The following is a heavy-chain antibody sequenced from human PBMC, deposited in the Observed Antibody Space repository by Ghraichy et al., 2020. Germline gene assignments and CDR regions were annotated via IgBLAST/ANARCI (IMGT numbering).Heavy chain of an antibody. Sequence: GESLNISCSASRFTFSRYAMNWVRQAPGKGLQWISTISSSGDATHYSDSVQGRFTVSRDDSRDTLYLQMNRLRAEDTALYYCLTDFDASGYYEGYWGQGTLVTVSS. V-gene: IGHV3-23*01. CDR3: LTDFDASGYYEGY. D-gene: IGHD3-22*01. CDR1: RFTFSRYA. CDR2: ISSSGDAT. J-gene: IGHJ4*02.